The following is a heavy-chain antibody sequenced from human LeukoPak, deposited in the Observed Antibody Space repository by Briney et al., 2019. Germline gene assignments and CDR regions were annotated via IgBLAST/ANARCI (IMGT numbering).Heavy chain of an antibody. J-gene: IGHJ4*02. D-gene: IGHD4-23*01. CDR3: ARDTDYGGNSGSLHY. V-gene: IGHV3-21*01. CDR2: ITSSSSYI. CDR1: GLTSSSKT. Sequence: KTGGSLSLSCQASGLTSSSKTMNWVPKPPGRGREGASAITSSSSYIYYADSVKGRFTISRDNAKNSLYLQMNSLRAEDTAVYYCARDTDYGGNSGSLHYWGQGTLVTVSS.